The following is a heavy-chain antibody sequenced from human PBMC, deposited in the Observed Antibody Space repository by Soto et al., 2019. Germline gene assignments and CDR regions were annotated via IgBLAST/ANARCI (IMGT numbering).Heavy chain of an antibody. J-gene: IGHJ3*01. D-gene: IGHD3-10*01. Sequence: PGGSLRLSCTASGFTWGDYAMSWVRQAPGKGLEWVGFIRSKGSGGTSEYAASVKGRFTFSRDDSKSIAYLQMNILKIEDTAGYYCTRDQPITPWGQGTMVTVAS. CDR3: TRDQPITP. V-gene: IGHV3-49*04. CDR2: IRSKGSGGTS. CDR1: GFTWGDYA.